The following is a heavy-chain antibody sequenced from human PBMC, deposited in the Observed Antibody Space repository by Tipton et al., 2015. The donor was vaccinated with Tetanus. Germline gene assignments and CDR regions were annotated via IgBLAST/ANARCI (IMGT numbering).Heavy chain of an antibody. CDR1: GFTFDDYA. V-gene: IGHV3-9*01. CDR3: AKDTSWETGALDY. D-gene: IGHD7-27*01. CDR2: ISWNSGSI. Sequence: SLRLSCAASGFTFDDYAMHWVRQAPGKGLEWVSGISWNSGSIGYADSVKGRFTISRDNAKNSLYLQMNSLRAEDTALYYCAKDTSWETGALDYWGQGTLVTVSS. J-gene: IGHJ4*02.